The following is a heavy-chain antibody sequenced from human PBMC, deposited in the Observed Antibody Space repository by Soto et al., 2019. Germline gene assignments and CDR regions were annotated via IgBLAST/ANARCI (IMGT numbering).Heavy chain of an antibody. V-gene: IGHV3-30-3*01. Sequence: AGGSLRLSCAASGFTFSSYAVHWVRQAPGKGLEWVAVISYDGSNKYYADSVKGRFTISRDNSKNTLYLQMNSLRAEDTAVYYCARERSYSSSLDYWGRGTLVTVSS. D-gene: IGHD6-6*01. CDR2: ISYDGSNK. J-gene: IGHJ4*02. CDR3: ARERSYSSSLDY. CDR1: GFTFSSYA.